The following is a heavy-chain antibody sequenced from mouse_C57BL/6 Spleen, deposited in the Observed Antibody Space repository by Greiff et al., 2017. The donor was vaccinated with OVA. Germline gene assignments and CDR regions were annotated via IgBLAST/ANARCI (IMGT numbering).Heavy chain of an antibody. CDR1: GFTFSSYA. CDR3: ARAYSPYWYFDV. J-gene: IGHJ1*03. Sequence: EVNLVESGGGLVKPGGSLKLSCAASGFTFSSYAMSWVRQTPEKRLEWVATISDGGSYTYYPDNVKGRFTISRDNAKNNLYLQMSHLKSEDTAMYYCARAYSPYWYFDVWGTGTTVTVSS. V-gene: IGHV5-4*03. D-gene: IGHD2-12*01. CDR2: ISDGGSYT.